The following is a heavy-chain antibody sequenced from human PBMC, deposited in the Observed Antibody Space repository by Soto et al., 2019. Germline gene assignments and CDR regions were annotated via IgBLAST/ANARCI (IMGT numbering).Heavy chain of an antibody. D-gene: IGHD3-3*01. CDR3: ARLSQGVRTDY. Sequence: EVQLVESGGDLVQPGGSLRLSCAAPGFTFSSYWMHWVRQAPGKGLVWVSRISSDGTDTHYADSVEGRFTISRDNAKNTLYLQMNSLRAEDTAVYYCARLSQGVRTDYWGQGTLVTVSS. V-gene: IGHV3-74*01. CDR2: ISSDGTDT. J-gene: IGHJ4*02. CDR1: GFTFSSYW.